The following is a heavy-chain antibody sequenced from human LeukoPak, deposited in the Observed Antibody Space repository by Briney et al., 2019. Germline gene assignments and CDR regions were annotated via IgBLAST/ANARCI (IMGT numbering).Heavy chain of an antibody. J-gene: IGHJ4*02. CDR3: AADLGYCSGGSCGGY. V-gene: IGHV1-18*01. Sequence: GASVKVSCKASGYTFTSYGISWVRQAPGQGLEWMGWISAYNGNTNYAQKLQGRVTMTTDTSTSTAYMELRSLRSEDTAVYYCAADLGYCSGGSCGGYWGQGTLVTVSS. CDR1: GYTFTSYG. D-gene: IGHD2-15*01. CDR2: ISAYNGNT.